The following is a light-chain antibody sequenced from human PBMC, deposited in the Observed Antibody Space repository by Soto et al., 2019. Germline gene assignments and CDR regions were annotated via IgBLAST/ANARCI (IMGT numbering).Light chain of an antibody. J-gene: IGKJ1*01. Sequence: IVLTQSPVTLALSPGERAVLSCRASQSVSTSLGWYQHKPGQAPRLFIYDASKRAPGIPARFRCSRSGTDFPLTISSLEPEGLAVCYFQGRDVWPSFGQRTKVEIK. CDR1: QSVSTS. V-gene: IGKV3-11*01. CDR3: QGRDVWPS. CDR2: DAS.